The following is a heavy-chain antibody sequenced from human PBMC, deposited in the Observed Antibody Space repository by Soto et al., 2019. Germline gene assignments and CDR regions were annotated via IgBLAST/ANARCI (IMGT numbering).Heavy chain of an antibody. CDR2: ITTGNDYI. CDR3: ARDSYSSLFDS. D-gene: IGHD6-19*01. J-gene: IGHJ5*01. CDR1: GFTLSSFS. V-gene: IGHV3-21*01. Sequence: PGGSLRLSCVVSGFTLSSFSMSWVRQTPGKGLEWVSSITTGNDYISYADSVKGRFTISRDNAKNSLFLRMNSLRADDTALYFCARDSYSSLFDSWGQGTLVTVSS.